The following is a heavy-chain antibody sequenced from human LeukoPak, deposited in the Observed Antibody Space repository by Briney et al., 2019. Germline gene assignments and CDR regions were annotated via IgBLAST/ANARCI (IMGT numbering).Heavy chain of an antibody. CDR3: ARERPVSSGWYYFDY. Sequence: PSETLSLTCTVSGGSISSSSYYWGWIRQPPGKGLEWIGSIYYSGSTYYNPSLKSRVTISVDTSKNQFSLKLSSVTAADTAVYYCARERPVSSGWYYFDYWGQGTLVTVSS. CDR2: IYYSGST. V-gene: IGHV4-39*07. D-gene: IGHD6-19*01. CDR1: GGSISSSSYY. J-gene: IGHJ4*02.